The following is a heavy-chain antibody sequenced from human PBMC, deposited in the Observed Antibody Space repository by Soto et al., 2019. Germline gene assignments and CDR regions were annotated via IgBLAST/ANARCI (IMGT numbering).Heavy chain of an antibody. Sequence: QVQLVQSGAEVKKPGASVTVSCKASGYTFSDYYLHWVRQAPGQGPEWMGRINPNSGDAKFAQKFRGRVTMTRDTSVRTAFMELNWLKSDDTAVYYCARESGGATATLDYYYFYMDVWGKGTTVTVSS. CDR1: GYTFSDYY. CDR3: ARESGGATATLDYYYFYMDV. D-gene: IGHD5-12*01. V-gene: IGHV1-2*06. J-gene: IGHJ6*03. CDR2: INPNSGDA.